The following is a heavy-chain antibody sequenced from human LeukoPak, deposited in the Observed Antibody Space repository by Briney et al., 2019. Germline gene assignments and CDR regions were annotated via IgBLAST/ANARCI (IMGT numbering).Heavy chain of an antibody. J-gene: IGHJ3*02. CDR2: IYPGDSDT. V-gene: IGHV5-51*01. CDR3: ARLSGRGSGSYGAFDI. CDR1: GYSFTGYW. D-gene: IGHD3-10*01. Sequence: GESLKISCKGSGYSFTGYWIGWVRQMPGKGLEWMGIIYPGDSDTRYSPSFQGQVTISADKSISTAYLQWSSLKASDTAMYYCARLSGRGSGSYGAFDIWGQGTMVTVSS.